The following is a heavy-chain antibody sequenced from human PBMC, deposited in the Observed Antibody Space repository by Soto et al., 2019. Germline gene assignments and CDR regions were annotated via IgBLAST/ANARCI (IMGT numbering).Heavy chain of an antibody. CDR3: ARHTPAISISDH. J-gene: IGHJ4*02. Sequence: QLQLQESGPGLVKPSETLSLTCTVSGGSISSXXXXXXXXXXXXXXGLEWIGSIYYSGSTYYNPSLKSRVTISVDTSKNQFSLKLSSVTAADTAVYYCARHTPAISISDHWGQGTLVTVSS. V-gene: IGHV4-39*01. CDR1: GGSISSXXXX. D-gene: IGHD2-15*01. CDR2: IYYSGST.